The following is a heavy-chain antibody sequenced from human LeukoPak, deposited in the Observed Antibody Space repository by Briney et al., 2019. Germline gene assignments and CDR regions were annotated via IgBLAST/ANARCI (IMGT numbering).Heavy chain of an antibody. CDR3: AKDGVAPGSSGDFFDY. J-gene: IGHJ4*02. D-gene: IGHD3-10*01. V-gene: IGHV3-23*01. Sequence: GGSLRLSCAASGFTFSSYAMSWVRQAPGMGLEWVSGIIASGGRTYHADSVKGRFTISRDNSKNTLYLQVNSLRAEDTAVYYCAKDGVAPGSSGDFFDYWGQGTWSPSPQ. CDR1: GFTFSSYA. CDR2: IIASGGRT.